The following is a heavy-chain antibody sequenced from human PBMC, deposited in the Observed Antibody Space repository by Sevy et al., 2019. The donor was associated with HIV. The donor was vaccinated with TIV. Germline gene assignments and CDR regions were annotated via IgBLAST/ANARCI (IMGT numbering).Heavy chain of an antibody. CDR2: ISDTGGTM. J-gene: IGHJ4*02. V-gene: IGHV3-11*01. Sequence: GGSLRLSCPVSGFTFSDYYMSWICQTPGKGLEWVSYISDTGGTMFYADSVKGRFTIFRDNAKNSLYLQMNSLRAEDSAVYYCARGPHTSGWLTYNFDYWGQGTLVTVSS. CDR3: ARGPHTSGWLTYNFDY. D-gene: IGHD6-19*01. CDR1: GFTFSDYY.